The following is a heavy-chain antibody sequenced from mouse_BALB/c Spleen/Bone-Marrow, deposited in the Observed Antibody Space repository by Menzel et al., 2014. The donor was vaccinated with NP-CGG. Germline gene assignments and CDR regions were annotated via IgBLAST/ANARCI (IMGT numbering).Heavy chain of an antibody. CDR1: GFDFSRYW. CDR3: ARLGYYGGFAY. D-gene: IGHD2-3*01. CDR2: INPDSSTI. J-gene: IGHJ3*01. Sequence: EVKLLESGGGLVQPGGSLKLSCAASGFDFSRYWMSWVRQAPGKGLEWIGEINPDSSTINYTPSLKDKFIISRDNARNTLYLQMSKVRSEDTALYYCARLGYYGGFAYWGQGTLVTVSA. V-gene: IGHV4-1*02.